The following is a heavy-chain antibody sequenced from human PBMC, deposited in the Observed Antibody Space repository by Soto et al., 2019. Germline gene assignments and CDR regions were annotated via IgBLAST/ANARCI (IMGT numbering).Heavy chain of an antibody. V-gene: IGHV3-23*01. CDR2: ISGSGGST. J-gene: IGHJ6*02. D-gene: IGHD3-3*01. Sequence: PGGSLRLSCAASGFTFSSYAMSWVRQAPGKGLEWVSAISGSGGSTYYADSVKGRFTISRDNSKNTLYLQMNSLRAEDTAVYYCARSSGLGDYYGMDVWGQGTTVTVSS. CDR3: ARSSGLGDYYGMDV. CDR1: GFTFSSYA.